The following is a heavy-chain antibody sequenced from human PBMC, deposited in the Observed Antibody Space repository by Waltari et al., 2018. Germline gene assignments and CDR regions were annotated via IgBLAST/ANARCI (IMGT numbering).Heavy chain of an antibody. CDR1: GGSLRSSSYY. Sequence: QLQLQESGPGLVKPPETLSLPCTVSGGSLRSSSYYWGWIRQAPGKGLEWIGSIYYSGSTYYNPSLKGRVTISVDTAKNQFSLTLSSGTAADTAVYYCARRPKAGRVGATPVYGFFDYWGQGTLVTVSS. CDR2: IYYSGST. D-gene: IGHD1-26*01. J-gene: IGHJ4*02. V-gene: IGHV4-39*01. CDR3: ARRPKAGRVGATPVYGFFDY.